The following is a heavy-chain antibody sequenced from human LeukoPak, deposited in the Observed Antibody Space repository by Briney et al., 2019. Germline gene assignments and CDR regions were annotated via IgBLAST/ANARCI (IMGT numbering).Heavy chain of an antibody. Sequence: GGSLRLSCAASGFTFSGSARHWVRQASGKGLEWVGRIRCKASNYAKAYAATVRGRFTISRDDSKNTAYLQMNSLTAEDTAVYYCARGPDYYGSGTYVSWGQGTLVTVSS. CDR2: IRCKASNYAK. V-gene: IGHV3-73*01. J-gene: IGHJ5*02. CDR1: GFTFSGSA. D-gene: IGHD3-10*01. CDR3: ARGPDYYGSGTYVS.